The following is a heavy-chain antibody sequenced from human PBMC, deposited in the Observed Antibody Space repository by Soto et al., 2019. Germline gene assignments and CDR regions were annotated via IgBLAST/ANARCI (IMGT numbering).Heavy chain of an antibody. CDR2: IYNTGDT. D-gene: IGHD2-21*02. CDR1: GFTVTSHH. J-gene: IGHJ4*02. Sequence: EVQLVESGGGLTQPGGSLRLSCAVSGFTVTSHHVTWVRQATGKGLEWVSVIYNTGDTYYADSVKGRFAVSRDNSKTTVYLQMNSLSTEDTAVYYCAGNGGNSVWGQGTLVTVSS. CDR3: AGNGGNSV. V-gene: IGHV3-53*01.